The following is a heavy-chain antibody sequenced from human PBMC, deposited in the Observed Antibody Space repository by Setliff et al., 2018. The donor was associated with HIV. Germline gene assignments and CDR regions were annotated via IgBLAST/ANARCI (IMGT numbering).Heavy chain of an antibody. Sequence: ASVKVSCKASGYNFDSFAVIWVRQAPGQGLEWMGWISGYNGQTKDAQKFQGRLIMTTDTATSTSYMEMRSLRSDDTAIYYCARARYGGFDHWGQGSLVTVPS. D-gene: IGHD3-16*01. J-gene: IGHJ4*02. CDR1: GYNFDSFA. CDR3: ARARYGGFDH. CDR2: ISGYNGQT. V-gene: IGHV1-18*01.